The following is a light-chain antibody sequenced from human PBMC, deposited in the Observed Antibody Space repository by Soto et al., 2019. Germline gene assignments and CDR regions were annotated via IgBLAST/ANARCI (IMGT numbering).Light chain of an antibody. V-gene: IGKV1-39*01. CDR2: GAS. CDR1: QIIISY. Sequence: DIQMTQSPSSLSASVGDTVTITCRASQIIISYLNWYQQKPGKAPNLLIYGASSLQSGVPSRFSGSASGTDFTLTISSLQPEDFATYYCQQTYRAPWTFGQGTKVDVK. CDR3: QQTYRAPWT. J-gene: IGKJ1*01.